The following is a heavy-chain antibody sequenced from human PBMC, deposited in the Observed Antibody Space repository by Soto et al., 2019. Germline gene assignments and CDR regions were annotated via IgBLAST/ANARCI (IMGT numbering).Heavy chain of an antibody. CDR3: ARESGTYDSSGPDAFDI. Sequence: QVQLVQSGAEVKKPGSSVTVSCKASGGTFSSYIINWVRQAPGQGLEWMGRIIPIVAIANYAQKFQGRVTITADKSTSTAYMELSILRSEDTAVYYCARESGTYDSSGPDAFDIWGQGTMVTVSS. D-gene: IGHD3-22*01. J-gene: IGHJ3*02. CDR1: GGTFSSYI. CDR2: IIPIVAIA. V-gene: IGHV1-69*08.